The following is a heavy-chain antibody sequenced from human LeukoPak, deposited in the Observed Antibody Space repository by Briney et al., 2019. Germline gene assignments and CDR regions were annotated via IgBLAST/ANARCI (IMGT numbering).Heavy chain of an antibody. Sequence: PGGSLRLSCAASGFTFSSYAMSWVRQAPGKGLEWVSAISGSGGSTYYADSVKGRFTISRDNSKNTLYLQMGSLRAEDMAVYYCARGTGTQWLAFDYWGQGTLVTVSS. D-gene: IGHD6-19*01. CDR1: GFTFSSYA. J-gene: IGHJ4*02. CDR3: ARGTGTQWLAFDY. CDR2: ISGSGGST. V-gene: IGHV3-23*01.